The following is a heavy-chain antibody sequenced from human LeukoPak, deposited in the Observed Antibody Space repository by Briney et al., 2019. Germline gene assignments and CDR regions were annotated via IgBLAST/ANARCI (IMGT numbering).Heavy chain of an antibody. D-gene: IGHD6-6*01. V-gene: IGHV4-34*01. J-gene: IGHJ4*02. CDR2: INHSGST. CDR3: ARWDLHGSSSAIDY. CDR1: GGSFSGYY. Sequence: SETLSLTCAVYGGSFSGYYWSWIRQPPGKRLEWIGEINHSGSTNYNPSLKSRVTISVDTSKNQFSLKLSSVTAADTAVYYCARWDLHGSSSAIDYWGQGTLVTVSS.